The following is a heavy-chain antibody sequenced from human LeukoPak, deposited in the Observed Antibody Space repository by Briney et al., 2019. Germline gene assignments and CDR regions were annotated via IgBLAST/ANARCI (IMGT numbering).Heavy chain of an antibody. CDR3: ARNEAVAGMADY. CDR1: GYTFTSYY. V-gene: IGHV1-46*01. CDR2: INSSGGST. D-gene: IGHD6-19*01. Sequence: ASVKVSCKASGYTFTSYYMHWVRQAPGQGLEWMGIINSSGGSTSYAQKFQGRVTMTRDTSTSTVYMELSSLRSEDTAVYYCARNEAVAGMADYWGQGTLVTVSS. J-gene: IGHJ4*02.